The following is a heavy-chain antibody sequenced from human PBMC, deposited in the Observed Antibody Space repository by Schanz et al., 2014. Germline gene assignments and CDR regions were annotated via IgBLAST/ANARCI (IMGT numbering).Heavy chain of an antibody. CDR2: INQDGSQK. CDR1: RLTFGNYW. Sequence: EVQLVESGGGLVQPGGSLRLSCATSRLTFGNYWMSWVRQAPGKGLEWVANINQDGSQKYYVGSVKGRFTISRDNAESSIFLQMNSLRAEDTAIYYCGRVDYSGDGVRFWGQGIPVTVSS. V-gene: IGHV3-7*01. CDR3: GRVDYSGDGVRF. D-gene: IGHD4-4*01. J-gene: IGHJ4*02.